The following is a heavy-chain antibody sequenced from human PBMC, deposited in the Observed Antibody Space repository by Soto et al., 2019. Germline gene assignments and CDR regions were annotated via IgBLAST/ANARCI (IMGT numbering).Heavy chain of an antibody. Sequence: GESLKISCDGSGYSFTIYWIGLVLQMPGKGLEWMGIIYPGDSDTRYSPSFQGQVTISADKSISTAYLQWSSLKASDTAMYYCARQDVYYDFWSGRYTSGMDVWGQGTTVTVSS. J-gene: IGHJ6*02. CDR2: IYPGDSDT. CDR1: GYSFTIYW. CDR3: ARQDVYYDFWSGRYTSGMDV. D-gene: IGHD3-3*01. V-gene: IGHV5-51*01.